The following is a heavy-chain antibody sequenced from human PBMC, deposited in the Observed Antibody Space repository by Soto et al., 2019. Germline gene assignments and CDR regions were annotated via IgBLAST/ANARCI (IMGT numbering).Heavy chain of an antibody. CDR2: INPNGGST. J-gene: IGHJ4*02. D-gene: IGHD5-18*01. CDR1: GYTFTHYY. CDR3: ATSVNSAMAFYY. Sequence: QVQLVQSGAEVKKPGASVKVSCKASGYTFTHYYIHWVRQAPGQGLEWMGIINPNGGSTTYAQKFRAGFTMTKDTSTSTVYKELSSLRSEDSAVYYCATSVNSAMAFYYWGQGTLVTVSS. V-gene: IGHV1-46*01.